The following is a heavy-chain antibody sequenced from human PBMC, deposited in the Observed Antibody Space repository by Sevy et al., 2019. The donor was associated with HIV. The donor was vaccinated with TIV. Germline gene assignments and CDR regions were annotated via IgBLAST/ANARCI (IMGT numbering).Heavy chain of an antibody. CDR3: AKDLIVVVGDAFDI. CDR2: ISGSGGGST. D-gene: IGHD3-22*01. V-gene: IGHV3-23*01. Sequence: GGSLRLSCAASGFTFSSYAMYWVRQAPGKGLEWVSGISGSGGGSTYYADSVKGRFTISRDNPKNMLYLQMNSLRDEDTAVYYCAKDLIVVVGDAFDIWGQGTMVTVSS. J-gene: IGHJ3*02. CDR1: GFTFSSYA.